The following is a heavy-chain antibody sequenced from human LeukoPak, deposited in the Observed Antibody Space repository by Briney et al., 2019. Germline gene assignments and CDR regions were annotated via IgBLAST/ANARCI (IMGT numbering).Heavy chain of an antibody. V-gene: IGHV4-59*01. D-gene: IGHD1-26*01. J-gene: IGHJ4*02. CDR1: GGSISSYY. Sequence: SETLSLTCTVSGGSISSYYWSWLRLPPGMGPEWIGSISYSGSTNYNPSLKSRVTISVDTSKNRFSLKLSSVTAADTAVYYCARGLGSYPYYFDYWGQGTLVTVSS. CDR3: ARGLGSYPYYFDY. CDR2: ISYSGST.